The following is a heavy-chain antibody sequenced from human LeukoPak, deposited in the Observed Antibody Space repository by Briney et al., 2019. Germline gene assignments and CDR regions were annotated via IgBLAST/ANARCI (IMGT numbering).Heavy chain of an antibody. J-gene: IGHJ6*03. CDR2: IYTSGST. CDR1: GGSISSYY. Sequence: ETLSLTCTVSGGSISSYYWSWIRQPAGKGLEWIGRIYTSGSTNYNPSLKSRVTMSVDTSKNQFSLKLSSVTAADTAVYYCARVEADAAYYYMDVWGKGTTVSVSS. CDR3: ARVEADAAYYYMDV. V-gene: IGHV4-4*07.